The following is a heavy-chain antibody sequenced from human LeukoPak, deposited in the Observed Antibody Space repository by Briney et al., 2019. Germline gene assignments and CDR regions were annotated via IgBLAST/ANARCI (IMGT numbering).Heavy chain of an antibody. J-gene: IGHJ4*02. D-gene: IGHD3-22*01. Sequence: GSLRLSCAASGFTFSDYYMSWIRQAPAKGLEWVSYISSSGSTIYYADSVKGRFTISRDNAKNSLYLQMNSLRAEDTAVYYCARDYSDSSGYYYFDYWGQGTLVTVSS. CDR2: ISSSGSTI. CDR1: GFTFSDYY. CDR3: ARDYSDSSGYYYFDY. V-gene: IGHV3-11*01.